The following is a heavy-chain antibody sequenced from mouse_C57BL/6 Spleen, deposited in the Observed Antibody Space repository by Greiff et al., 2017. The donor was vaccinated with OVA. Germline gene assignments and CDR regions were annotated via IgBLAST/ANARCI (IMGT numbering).Heavy chain of an antibody. D-gene: IGHD2-2*01. CDR3: ARYGYDGSAMDY. V-gene: IGHV1-61*01. J-gene: IGHJ4*01. CDR2: IYPSDSET. CDR1: GYTFTSYW. Sequence: QVQLQQPGAELVRPGSSVKLSCKASGYTFTSYWMDWVKQRPGQGLEWIGNIYPSDSETHYNQKFKDKATLTVDKSSSTAYMQLSSLTSEDSAVYYCARYGYDGSAMDYWGQGTSVTVSS.